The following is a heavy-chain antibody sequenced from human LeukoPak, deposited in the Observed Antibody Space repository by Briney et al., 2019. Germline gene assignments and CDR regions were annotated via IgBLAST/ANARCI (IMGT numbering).Heavy chain of an antibody. V-gene: IGHV3-30*03. CDR2: ISFHGTNE. J-gene: IGHJ6*02. CDR1: GFNFSAYG. CDR3: ARDSGGGDIVVVPAAMTYYYYYGMDV. Sequence: GESLKISCTASGFNFSAYGMHWVRQAPGKGLDWVAVISFHGTNEYYADSVKGRFTISRDNSNNTLYLQMNSLRAEDTAVYYCARDSGGGDIVVVPAAMTYYYYYGMDVWGQGTTVTVSS. D-gene: IGHD2-2*01.